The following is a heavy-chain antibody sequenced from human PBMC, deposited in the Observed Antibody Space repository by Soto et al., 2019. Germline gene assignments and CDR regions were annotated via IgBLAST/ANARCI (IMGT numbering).Heavy chain of an antibody. D-gene: IGHD5-12*01. V-gene: IGHV3-30*18. CDR3: AKVDSGYDYSLYGY. J-gene: IGHJ4*02. CDR2: ISYDGSNK. CDR1: GFTFSSYG. Sequence: GGSLRLSCAASGFTFSSYGMHWVRQAPGKGLEWVAVISYDGSNKYYADSVKGRFTISRDNSKNTLYLQMNSLRAEDTAVYYCAKVDSGYDYSLYGYWGQGTLVTVSS.